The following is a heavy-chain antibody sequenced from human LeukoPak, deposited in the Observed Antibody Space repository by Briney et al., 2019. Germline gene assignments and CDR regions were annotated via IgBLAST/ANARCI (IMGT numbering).Heavy chain of an antibody. D-gene: IGHD6-13*01. Sequence: GGSLRLSCAASGFTFSSYAMSWVRQAPGKGLEWVSAISGSGGSTYYADSVKGRFTISRDNSKNTLYLQMNSLRAEDTAVYYCAKHAGYSSSWYGGDFQHWGQGTLVTVSS. CDR3: AKHAGYSSSWYGGDFQH. V-gene: IGHV3-23*01. CDR1: GFTFSSYA. CDR2: ISGSGGST. J-gene: IGHJ1*01.